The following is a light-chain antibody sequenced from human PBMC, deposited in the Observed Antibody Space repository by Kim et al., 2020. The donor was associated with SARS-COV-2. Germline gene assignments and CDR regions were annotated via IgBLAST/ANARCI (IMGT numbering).Light chain of an antibody. Sequence: SPGERASLSCRASQRINNYLAWYQQKPGQVPRLIIYDASNRAPGIPDRFSGSGFGTDFTLTINGLEPEDFAVYYCQQRDNWVALTFGGGT. J-gene: IGKJ4*01. V-gene: IGKV3-11*01. CDR3: QQRDNWVALT. CDR2: DAS. CDR1: QRINNY.